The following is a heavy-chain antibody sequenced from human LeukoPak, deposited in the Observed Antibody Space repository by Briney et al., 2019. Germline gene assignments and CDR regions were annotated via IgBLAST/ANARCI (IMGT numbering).Heavy chain of an antibody. CDR1: GFTFSSYW. V-gene: IGHV3-7*01. CDR3: ARELYDFCSGPNRRMVV. CDR2: IKQDGSEK. J-gene: IGHJ6*02. D-gene: IGHD3-3*01. Sequence: PGGSPRLSCAASGFTFSSYWMSWVRQAPGKGLEWVANIKQDGSEKYYVDSVKGRFTISRDNAKNSLYLQMNSLRAEDTAVYYCARELYDFCSGPNRRMVVWGQGATVSVSS.